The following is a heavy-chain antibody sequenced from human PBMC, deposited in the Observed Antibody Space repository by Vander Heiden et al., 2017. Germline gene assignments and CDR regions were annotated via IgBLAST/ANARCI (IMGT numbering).Heavy chain of an antibody. Sequence: VHLLQSGPAVQKPWSSVTVSCKASRGTLSSYAISWVRQAPGQGLEWMGGSSPILGIANYAKKFQGRVTITADKSTSTAYVELSSLRSEDTSVYYCARVFTLEVWGQGTTVTVSS. J-gene: IGHJ6*02. CDR1: RGTLSSYA. CDR3: ARVFTLEV. D-gene: IGHD3-3*01. V-gene: IGHV1-69*10. CDR2: SSPILGIA.